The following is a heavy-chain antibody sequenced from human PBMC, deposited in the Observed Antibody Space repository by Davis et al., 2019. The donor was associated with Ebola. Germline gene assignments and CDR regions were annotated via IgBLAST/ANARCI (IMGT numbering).Heavy chain of an antibody. V-gene: IGHV3-30*19. D-gene: IGHD2-2*02. CDR1: GFTFSSYG. CDR2: IWYDGSNK. Sequence: GESLKISCAASGFTFSSYGMHWVRQAPGKGLEWVAVIWYDGSNKYYADSVKGRFTISRDNSKNTLYLQMNSLRAEDTAVYYCARGYCSSTSCYIHYYYGMDVWGQGTTVTVSS. J-gene: IGHJ6*02. CDR3: ARGYCSSTSCYIHYYYGMDV.